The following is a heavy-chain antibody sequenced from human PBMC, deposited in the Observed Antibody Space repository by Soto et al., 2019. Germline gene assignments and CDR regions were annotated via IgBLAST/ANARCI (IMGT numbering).Heavy chain of an antibody. Sequence: PGESRKISCKGSGYSFTSYWISWVRQMPGKGLEWMGRIDPSDSYTNYSPSFQGHVTISADKSISTAYLQWSSLKASDTAMYYCARTDYSIAARPGAFDIWGQGTMVTVSS. CDR1: GYSFTSYW. CDR2: IDPSDSYT. D-gene: IGHD6-6*01. V-gene: IGHV5-10-1*01. CDR3: ARTDYSIAARPGAFDI. J-gene: IGHJ3*02.